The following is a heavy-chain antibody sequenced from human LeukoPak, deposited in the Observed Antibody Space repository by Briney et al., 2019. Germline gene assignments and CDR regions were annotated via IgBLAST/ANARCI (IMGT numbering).Heavy chain of an antibody. D-gene: IGHD1-14*01. CDR3: ARVRRAKRQNRYYFYYYMDV. Sequence: GGSLRLSCAASGFTFSSYWMSWVRQAPGKGLEWVANIKQDGSEKYYVHSVKGRFTISRDNAKDSLYLQMNSLRAEDTAVHFCARVRRAKRQNRYYFYYYMDVWGKGTTVTVSS. CDR1: GFTFSSYW. V-gene: IGHV3-7*01. J-gene: IGHJ6*03. CDR2: IKQDGSEK.